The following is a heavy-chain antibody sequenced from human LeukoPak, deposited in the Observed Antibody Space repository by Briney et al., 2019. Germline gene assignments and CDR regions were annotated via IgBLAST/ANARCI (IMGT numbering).Heavy chain of an antibody. CDR1: GGSISRYY. CDR3: ASGSDMTTVDY. D-gene: IGHD4-17*01. J-gene: IGHJ4*02. V-gene: IGHV4-59*01. Sequence: SETLSLTCTVSGGSISRYYWSWIRQPPGKGLEWIGYIYYSGSTNYDPSLKSRVTISVDTSKNQFSLKLSSGTAADTAVYYCASGSDMTTVDYWGQGTLVTVSS. CDR2: IYYSGST.